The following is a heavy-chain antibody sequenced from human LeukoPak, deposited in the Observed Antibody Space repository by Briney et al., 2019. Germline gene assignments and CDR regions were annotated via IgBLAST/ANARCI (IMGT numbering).Heavy chain of an antibody. Sequence: ASVKVSCKVSGYTLTELSMHWVRQAPGKGLEWMGGFDPEDGETIYAQKFQGRVTMTEDTSTDTAYMELSSLRSENTAVYYCATPIPYSGSWDIDYWGQGTLVTVSS. CDR1: GYTLTELS. CDR2: FDPEDGET. J-gene: IGHJ4*02. CDR3: ATPIPYSGSWDIDY. V-gene: IGHV1-24*01. D-gene: IGHD1-26*01.